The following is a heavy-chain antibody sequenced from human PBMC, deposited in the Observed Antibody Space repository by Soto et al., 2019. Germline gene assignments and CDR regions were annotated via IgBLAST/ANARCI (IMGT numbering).Heavy chain of an antibody. J-gene: IGHJ4*02. CDR1: GGTFSSYA. D-gene: IGHD6-13*01. CDR3: AREVAATAAGYDY. Sequence: ASVKVSCKASGGTFSSYAISWVRQAPGQGLEWMGGIIPIFGTANYAQKFQGRVTITADESTSTAYMELSSLRSEDTAVYYCAREVAATAAGYDYWGQGTPVTVSS. CDR2: IIPIFGTA. V-gene: IGHV1-69*13.